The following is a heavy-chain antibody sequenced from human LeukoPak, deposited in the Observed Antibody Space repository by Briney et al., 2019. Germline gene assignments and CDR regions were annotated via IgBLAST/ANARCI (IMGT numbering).Heavy chain of an antibody. CDR1: GYTFTSYG. D-gene: IGHD6-19*01. J-gene: IGHJ4*02. Sequence: ASVKVSCKASGYTFTSYGISWVRQAPGQGPEWMGWISAYNGNTNYAQKLQGRVTMTTDTSTSTAYMELRSLRSDDTAVYYCARGPGIAVAGYYFDYWGQGTLVTVAS. CDR2: ISAYNGNT. V-gene: IGHV1-18*01. CDR3: ARGPGIAVAGYYFDY.